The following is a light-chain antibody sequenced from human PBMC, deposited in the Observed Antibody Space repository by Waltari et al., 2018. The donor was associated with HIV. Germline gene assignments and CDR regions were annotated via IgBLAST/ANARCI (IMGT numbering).Light chain of an antibody. CDR1: SSNVEAAYA. J-gene: IGLJ2*01. V-gene: IGLV1-40*01. CDR2: GNV. Sequence: QSVLTQPPSVSGAPVQRVTIPCTKSSSNVEAAYAVHWFQQVPGTAPKLLIYGNVNRPSGVPDRFSGSRSGTSASLAITGLQAEDEADYYCQSYDTSLTDIIFGGGTKLTVL. CDR3: QSYDTSLTDII.